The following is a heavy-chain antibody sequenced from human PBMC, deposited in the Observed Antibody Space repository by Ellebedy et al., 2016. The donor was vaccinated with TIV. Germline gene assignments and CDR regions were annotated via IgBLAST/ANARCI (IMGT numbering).Heavy chain of an antibody. CDR1: GGSINSYY. Sequence: MPSETLSLTCSVSGGSINSYYWTWIRQPPGQGLEWIGDIHHSGNSHIHPSLKSRVTLSLDTSKNQFSLDLSSVTAAETATYYCARDLGRYGMDVWGQGTTVTVSS. V-gene: IGHV4-59*01. CDR2: IHHSGNS. J-gene: IGHJ6*02. CDR3: ARDLGRYGMDV.